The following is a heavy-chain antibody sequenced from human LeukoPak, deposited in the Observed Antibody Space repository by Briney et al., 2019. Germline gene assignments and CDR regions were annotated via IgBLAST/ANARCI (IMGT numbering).Heavy chain of an antibody. V-gene: IGHV1-8*01. Sequence: ASVKVSCKASGYTFTSYDIIWVRQATGQGPVWMGWMNPNSGNTGYAQKFQGRVTMTRNTSTSTAYMELSSLRSEDTAIYYCARAGQEDYLWGTYRDDYWGQGTLVTVSS. CDR3: ARAGQEDYLWGTYRDDY. J-gene: IGHJ4*02. CDR1: GYTFTSYD. CDR2: MNPNSGNT. D-gene: IGHD3-16*02.